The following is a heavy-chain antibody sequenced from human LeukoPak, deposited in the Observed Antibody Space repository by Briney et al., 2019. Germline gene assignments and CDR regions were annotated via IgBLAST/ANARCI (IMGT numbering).Heavy chain of an antibody. CDR1: GFSVSNNY. CDR2: IYSGGST. J-gene: IGHJ3*02. V-gene: IGHV3-53*01. CDR3: ARATETDSFDAFDI. Sequence: GGSLRLSCAASGFSVSNNYMTWVRQAPGKGLEWVSIIYSGGSTYYADSVKGRFTISRDISKNTVHLQMNSLRIGDTAVYFCARATETDSFDAFDIWGQGTLVTVSS. D-gene: IGHD1-1*01.